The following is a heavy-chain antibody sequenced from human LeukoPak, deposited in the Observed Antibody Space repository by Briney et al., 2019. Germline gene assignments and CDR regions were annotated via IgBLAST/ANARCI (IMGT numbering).Heavy chain of an antibody. Sequence: SETLSLTCTVSGGSISSYYWSWIRQPAGKGLEWIGRIYTSGSTNYNPSLKSRVTMSVDTSKNQFSLKLSSVTAADTAVYYCARQGTYYYDSSGYYWAHKYYFDYWGQGTLVTVSS. CDR3: ARQGTYYYDSSGYYWAHKYYFDY. V-gene: IGHV4-4*07. J-gene: IGHJ4*02. CDR2: IYTSGST. CDR1: GGSISSYY. D-gene: IGHD3-22*01.